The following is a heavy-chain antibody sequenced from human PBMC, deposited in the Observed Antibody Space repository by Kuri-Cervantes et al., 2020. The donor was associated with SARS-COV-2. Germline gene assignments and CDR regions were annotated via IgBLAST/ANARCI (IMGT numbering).Heavy chain of an antibody. CDR2: INPNSGGT. CDR3: AGGRVRGIIQYYYYVLDV. D-gene: IGHD3-10*01. J-gene: IGHJ6*02. CDR1: GYTFSDYSNYY. Sequence: VSVKVSCKASGYTFSDYSNYYMYWVRQAPGQGLEWMGWINPNSGGTNYAQNFQGWVTMTRDTSISTAYMELRRLRSDETAVYYCAGGRVRGIIQYYYYVLDVWGQGTTVTVSS. V-gene: IGHV1-2*04.